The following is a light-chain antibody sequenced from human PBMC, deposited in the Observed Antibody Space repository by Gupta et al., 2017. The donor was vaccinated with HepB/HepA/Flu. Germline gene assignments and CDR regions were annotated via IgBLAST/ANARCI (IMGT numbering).Light chain of an antibody. J-gene: IGLJ2*01. CDR2: GNN. Sequence: AAPEEKVTISCSGSSANIGSNYVSWYQKFPGTAPKLLIYGNNKRPLGTPDRFSGSKSGTSATLGITGLQTGDEAGYYCGTWDNDLSVVFGGGTKLT. CDR1: SANIGSNY. V-gene: IGLV1-51*01. CDR3: GTWDNDLSVV.